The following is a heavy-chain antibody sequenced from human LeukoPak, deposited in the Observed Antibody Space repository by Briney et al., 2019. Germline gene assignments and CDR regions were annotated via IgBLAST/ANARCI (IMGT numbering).Heavy chain of an antibody. CDR1: GYSISSGYY. CDR2: IYHSGST. CDR3: ARDRGRGYPFFDP. V-gene: IGHV4-38-2*02. D-gene: IGHD3-3*01. Sequence: SETLSLTCTVSGYSISSGYYWGWIRQLPGKGLEWIGSIYHSGSTYYNPSLKSRVTISVDTSKNQFSLKLSSVTAADTAVYYCARDRGRGYPFFDPWGQGTLVTVSS. J-gene: IGHJ5*02.